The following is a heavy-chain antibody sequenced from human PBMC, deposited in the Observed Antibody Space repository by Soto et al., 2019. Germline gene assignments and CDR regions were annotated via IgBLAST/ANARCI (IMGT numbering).Heavy chain of an antibody. CDR2: ISGSGGST. J-gene: IGHJ5*02. V-gene: IGHV3-23*01. CDR3: AKTKIMVRGVIPNWFDP. Sequence: EVQLLESGGGLVQPGGSLRLSCAASGFTFSNYAMSWVRQAPGKGLEWVSAISGSGGSTYYADSVKGRFTISRDNSKNPLYLQMNSLGAVDPAVYYCAKTKIMVRGVIPNWFDPWGQGTLVTVSS. D-gene: IGHD3-10*01. CDR1: GFTFSNYA.